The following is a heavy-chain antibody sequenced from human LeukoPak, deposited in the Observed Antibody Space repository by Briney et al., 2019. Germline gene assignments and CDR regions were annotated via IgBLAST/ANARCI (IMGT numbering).Heavy chain of an antibody. CDR3: ARGNNVLRFLECFGY. D-gene: IGHD3-3*01. V-gene: IGHV1-8*01. J-gene: IGHJ4*02. Sequence: ASVKVSCKASGYTFTSYDINWVRQATGQGLEWMGWMNPNSGNTGYAQKFQGRVTMTRNTSISTAYMELSSLRSEDTAVYYCARGNNVLRFLECFGYWGQGTLVTVSS. CDR1: GYTFTSYD. CDR2: MNPNSGNT.